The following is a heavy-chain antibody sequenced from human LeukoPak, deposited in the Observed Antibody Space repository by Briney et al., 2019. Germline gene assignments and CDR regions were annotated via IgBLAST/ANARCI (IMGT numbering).Heavy chain of an antibody. CDR1: GFTFSNYW. V-gene: IGHV3-7*04. Sequence: GGSLRLSCAVSGFTFSNYWMTWVRQAPGKGLEWVANIKQDGGEKHYVDSVEGRFTISRDNAKNSLYLQMSSLRAEDTALYYCARGSSGRYVLAFDIWGRGTLVTVSS. J-gene: IGHJ3*02. CDR3: ARGSSGRYVLAFDI. CDR2: IKQDGGEK. D-gene: IGHD1-26*01.